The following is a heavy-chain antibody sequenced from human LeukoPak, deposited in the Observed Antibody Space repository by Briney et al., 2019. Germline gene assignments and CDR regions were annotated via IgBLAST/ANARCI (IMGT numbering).Heavy chain of an antibody. CDR2: IYSGGST. J-gene: IGHJ4*02. V-gene: IGHV3-66*01. CDR3: ARDRGYSYGLGELRGDY. CDR1: GFTVSSNY. D-gene: IGHD5-18*01. Sequence: GGSLRLSCAASGFTVSSNYMSWVRQAPGKGLEWVSVIYSGGSTYYADSVKGRFTISRDNSKNTLYLQMNSLRAEDTAVYYCARDRGYSYGLGELRGDYWGQGTLVTVSS.